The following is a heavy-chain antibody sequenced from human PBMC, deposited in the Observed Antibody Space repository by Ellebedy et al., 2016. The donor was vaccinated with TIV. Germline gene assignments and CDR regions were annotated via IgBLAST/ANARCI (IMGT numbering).Heavy chain of an antibody. CDR3: ARDQTPRSIFYYGMDV. Sequence: SVKVSXXASGYTFTGYYMHWVRQAPGQGLEWMGGITPIFGTANYAQKFQGRVTITADESTSTAYMELSSLRSEDTAVYYCARDQTPRSIFYYGMDVWGQGTTVTVSS. CDR2: ITPIFGTA. V-gene: IGHV1-69*13. CDR1: GYTFTGYY. D-gene: IGHD3-3*01. J-gene: IGHJ6*02.